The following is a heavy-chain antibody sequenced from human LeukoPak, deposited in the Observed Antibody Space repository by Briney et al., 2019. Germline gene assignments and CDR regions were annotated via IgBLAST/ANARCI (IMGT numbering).Heavy chain of an antibody. Sequence: SVKVSCKASGGTFSSYAISWVRQAPGQGHEWMGGIIPIFGTANYAQKFQGRVTITADESTSTAYMELSSLRSEDTAVYYCARGDDFWSGGGWYYYYMDVWGKGTTVTVSS. D-gene: IGHD3-3*01. V-gene: IGHV1-69*01. J-gene: IGHJ6*03. CDR2: IIPIFGTA. CDR1: GGTFSSYA. CDR3: ARGDDFWSGGGWYYYYMDV.